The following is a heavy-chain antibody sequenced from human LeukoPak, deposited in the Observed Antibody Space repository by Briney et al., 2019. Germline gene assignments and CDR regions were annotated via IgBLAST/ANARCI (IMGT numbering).Heavy chain of an antibody. V-gene: IGHV3-48*02. CDR2: IRSGSGGFT. Sequence: GGSLRLSCAASGFTLSTYTMNWVRQAPGKGLEWDSYIRSGSGGFTSYADSVKGRFTISSDVAKNSLYLQMNSLRDEDTAVYFCVRDFRYAFDSWGQGTMVTVS. CDR3: VRDFRYAFDS. J-gene: IGHJ3*01. CDR1: GFTLSTYT.